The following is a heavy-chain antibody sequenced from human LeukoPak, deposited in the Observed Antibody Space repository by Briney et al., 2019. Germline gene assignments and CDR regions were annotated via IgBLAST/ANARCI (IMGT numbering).Heavy chain of an antibody. V-gene: IGHV3-7*01. D-gene: IGHD3-22*01. CDR1: GFTFSHYW. Sequence: PGGSLRLSCEASGFTFSHYWMTWVRRAPGKGLEWVASIKLGGSEKYYVDSVKGRFTISRDNAKNSLYLQMNSLRAEDTAIYYCARGSYYDGSGYVNWYFDLWGRGTLVTVSS. CDR2: IKLGGSEK. J-gene: IGHJ2*01. CDR3: ARGSYYDGSGYVNWYFDL.